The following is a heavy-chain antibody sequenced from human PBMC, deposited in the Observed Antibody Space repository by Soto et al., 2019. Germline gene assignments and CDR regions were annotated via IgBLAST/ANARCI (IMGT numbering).Heavy chain of an antibody. CDR1: GGSVSSSQW. V-gene: IGHV4-4*02. D-gene: IGHD2-2*01. Sequence: SETLSLTCAVSGGSVSSSQWWTWVRQAPGKGLEWLGEIYHIGGTKYNPSLKSRVTISVDKSNNHFSLNLRSVTAADTAVYYCAGQIAGVVPAAMRSHNWFDPWGQGTLVT. CDR3: AGQIAGVVPAAMRSHNWFDP. J-gene: IGHJ5*02. CDR2: IYHIGGT.